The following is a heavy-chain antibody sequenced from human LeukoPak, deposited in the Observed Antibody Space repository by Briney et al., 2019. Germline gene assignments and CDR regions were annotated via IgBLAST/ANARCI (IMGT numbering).Heavy chain of an antibody. CDR3: ASSRGYSGSYLDY. D-gene: IGHD1-26*01. J-gene: IGHJ4*02. Sequence: GGSLRLSCAASGFTFSSYAMHWVRQAPGKGLEWVAVISYDGSNKYYADSVKGRFTISRDNSKNTLYLQMNSLRAEDTAVYYCASSRGYSGSYLDYWGQGTLVTVSS. V-gene: IGHV3-30-3*01. CDR2: ISYDGSNK. CDR1: GFTFSSYA.